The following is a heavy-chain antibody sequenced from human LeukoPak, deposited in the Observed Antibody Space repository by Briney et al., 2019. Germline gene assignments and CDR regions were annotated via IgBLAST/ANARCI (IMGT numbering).Heavy chain of an antibody. D-gene: IGHD3-3*01. J-gene: IGHJ6*03. CDR1: GFTFSSYA. CDR3: AKPERGYLLYYYMDV. CDR2: ISGSGGST. V-gene: IGHV3-23*01. Sequence: GGSLRLSCAASGFTFSSYAMSWVRQAPGKGPEWVSAISGSGGSTYYADSVKGRFTISRVNSKNTLYLKMNSLRAEDTAVYYCAKPERGYLLYYYMDVWGKGTTVTVSS.